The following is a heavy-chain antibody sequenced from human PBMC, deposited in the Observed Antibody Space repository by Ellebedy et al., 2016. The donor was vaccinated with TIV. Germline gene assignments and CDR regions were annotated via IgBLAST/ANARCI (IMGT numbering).Heavy chain of an antibody. Sequence: SETLSLTXIVSGDSVSSGNYYWSWIRQPPGKGLEWIGYFYYTGNTDYNPSLKSRVTMSLDTSRNHFSLRLKSVTAADTAVYYCARESSGCDKADWGQGTLVTVSS. V-gene: IGHV4-61*03. CDR1: GDSVSSGNYY. CDR3: ARESSGCDKAD. D-gene: IGHD3-10*01. J-gene: IGHJ4*02. CDR2: FYYTGNT.